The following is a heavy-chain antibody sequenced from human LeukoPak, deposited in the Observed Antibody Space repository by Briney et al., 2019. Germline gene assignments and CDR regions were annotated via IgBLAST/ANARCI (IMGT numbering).Heavy chain of an antibody. Sequence: GASVKVSCKASGYSFTDYYMHWVRQAPGQGFEWMGWINPNDGDTNYAQKFQGRVTMTRDTSISTAHMEVSRLRSDDTAVYYCARDNFLYCSSTTCLFDYWGQGTLVTVSS. CDR3: ARDNFLYCSSTTCLFDY. J-gene: IGHJ4*02. CDR2: INPNDGDT. CDR1: GYSFTDYY. D-gene: IGHD2-2*01. V-gene: IGHV1-2*02.